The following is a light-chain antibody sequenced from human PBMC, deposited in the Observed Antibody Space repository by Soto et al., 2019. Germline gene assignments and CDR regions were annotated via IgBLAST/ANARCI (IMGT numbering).Light chain of an antibody. CDR3: LLNTGDAWV. CDR1: TGAVTRDSY. V-gene: IGLV7-43*01. CDR2: STS. Sequence: QAVVTQEPSLTVSPGGTVTLTCASSTGAVTRDSYSNWFQQKPGQTPRALIYSTSQKHSWTPARFSGSLFGGKAALTLSAVQPADEADYYCLLNTGDAWVFGGGTKLTVL. J-gene: IGLJ3*02.